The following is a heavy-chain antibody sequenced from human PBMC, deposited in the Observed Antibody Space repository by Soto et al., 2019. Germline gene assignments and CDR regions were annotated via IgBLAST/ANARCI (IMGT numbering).Heavy chain of an antibody. CDR1: GGSISSGGYY. CDR3: ARVLIGYCSSTSCSPYMDV. V-gene: IGHV4-31*03. J-gene: IGHJ6*03. Sequence: QVQLQESGPGLVKPSQTLSLTCTVSGGSISSGGYYWSWIRQHPGKGLEWIGYIYYSGSTYYNPSLKRRVTISVDTSKNQFSLKLSSVTAADTAVYYCARVLIGYCSSTSCSPYMDVWGKGTTVTVSS. CDR2: IYYSGST. D-gene: IGHD2-2*01.